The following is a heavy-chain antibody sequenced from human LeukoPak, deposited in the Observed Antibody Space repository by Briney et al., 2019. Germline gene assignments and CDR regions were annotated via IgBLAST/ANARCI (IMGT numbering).Heavy chain of an antibody. CDR3: ARDLADYSDC. J-gene: IGHJ4*02. CDR2: ISTSGTYI. V-gene: IGHV3-21*01. D-gene: IGHD2-21*01. Sequence: GGSLRLSCAASGFTFSTYSMNWVRQAPGKGLEWVSSISTSGTYIYYADSLKGRFTISRDNAKNSLYLQMHSLRAEDTAVYYCARDLADYSDCWGQGTLVTVSS. CDR1: GFTFSTYS.